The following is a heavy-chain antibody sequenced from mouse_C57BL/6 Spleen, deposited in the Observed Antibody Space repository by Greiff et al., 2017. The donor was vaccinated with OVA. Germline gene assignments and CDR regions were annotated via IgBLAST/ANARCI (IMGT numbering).Heavy chain of an antibody. V-gene: IGHV6-3*01. J-gene: IGHJ1*03. CDR3: TAHYSNFYWYFDV. CDR1: GFTFSNYW. CDR2: LRLKSDNYAT. D-gene: IGHD2-5*01. Sequence: EVQLVESGGGLVQPGGSMKLSCVASGFTFSNYWMNWVRQSPEKGLEWVAQLRLKSDNYATHYAESVKGRFTISRDDSKSSVYLQMNNLRAEDTGIYYCTAHYSNFYWYFDVWGTGTTVTVSS.